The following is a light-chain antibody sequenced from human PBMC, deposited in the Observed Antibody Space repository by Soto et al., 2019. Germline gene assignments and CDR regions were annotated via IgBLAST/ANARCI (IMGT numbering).Light chain of an antibody. Sequence: QSVLTQPPSVSEAPRQRVTISCSGSSSNIGNNAVNWYQQLPGKAPKLLIYYDDLLPSGVSDRFSGSKSGTSASLAISGLQSEDEADHYCAAWDDRLNGPVFGGGTQLTV. J-gene: IGLJ3*02. CDR1: SSNIGNNA. V-gene: IGLV1-36*01. CDR3: AAWDDRLNGPV. CDR2: YDD.